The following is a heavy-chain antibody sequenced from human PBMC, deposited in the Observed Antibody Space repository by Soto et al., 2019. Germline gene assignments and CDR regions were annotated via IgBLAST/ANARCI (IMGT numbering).Heavy chain of an antibody. V-gene: IGHV1-46*01. J-gene: IGHJ6*02. D-gene: IGHD3-10*01. Sequence: ASVKVSCKASGYTFTSYYMHWVRQAPGQGLEWMGIINPSGGSTSYAQKFQGRVTMTRDTSTSTVYMELSSLRSEDTAVFYCARDLVLVHGPRYGMDVWGQGTTVTVSS. CDR1: GYTFTSYY. CDR3: ARDLVLVHGPRYGMDV. CDR2: INPSGGST.